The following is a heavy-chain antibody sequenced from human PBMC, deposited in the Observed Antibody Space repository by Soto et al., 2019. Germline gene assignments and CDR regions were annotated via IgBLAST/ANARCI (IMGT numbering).Heavy chain of an antibody. CDR2: ISGDGSST. V-gene: IGHV3-74*01. J-gene: IGHJ3*01. D-gene: IGHD1-7*01. CDR1: EFTFRSYW. CDR3: ARSLPGTYGAFDL. Sequence: GGSPRLSCAASEFTFRSYWMHRVRQSPGKGLVWVSRISGDGSSTTYADSVRGRFTISRDNAKNTVYLQMDSLRAEDTAVYYCARSLPGTYGAFDLWGQGTMVTVS.